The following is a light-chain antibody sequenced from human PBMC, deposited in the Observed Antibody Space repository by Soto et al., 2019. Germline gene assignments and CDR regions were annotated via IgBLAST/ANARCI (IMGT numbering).Light chain of an antibody. CDR3: MQALQSPWT. J-gene: IGKJ1*01. CDR1: QSHVHSNGYNY. Sequence: DIVMTQSPLSLPVTPADPASISCRSSQSHVHSNGYNYLDWYLQKPGQSPQLPICLGSTRASWVPARFSGSGSGTDFTLKISRVQAEDVGVYYCMQALQSPWTVGQGTKVDIK. CDR2: LGS. V-gene: IGKV2-28*01.